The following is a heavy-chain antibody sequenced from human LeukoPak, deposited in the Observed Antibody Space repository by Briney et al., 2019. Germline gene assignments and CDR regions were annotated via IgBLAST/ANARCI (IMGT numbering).Heavy chain of an antibody. D-gene: IGHD3-10*01. CDR1: GFTFSSYE. Sequence: GSLRLSCAASGFTFSSYEMNWIRQPPGKGLEWIGSIFRTGGTYYSASLKSRVSISVDTSKNHIALKVTSVTAADTAVYFCARRVGFYGSGSLNYFDPWGQGILVSVSS. CDR2: IFRTGGT. J-gene: IGHJ5*01. CDR3: ARRVGFYGSGSLNYFDP. V-gene: IGHV4-38-2*01.